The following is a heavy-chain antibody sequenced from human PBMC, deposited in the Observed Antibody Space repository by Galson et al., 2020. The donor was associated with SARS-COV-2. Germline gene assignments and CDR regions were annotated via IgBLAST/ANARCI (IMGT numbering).Heavy chain of an antibody. D-gene: IGHD3-22*01. J-gene: IGHJ4*02. CDR1: GFTFDDNA. V-gene: IGHV3-9*01. CDR3: AKDWYYYDSSGAYDY. Sequence: GGSLRLSCAASGFTFDDNAMHWVRQAPGKGLEWVSGISWNSGSIGYADSVKGRFTISRDNAKNSLYLQMNSLRAEDTALYYCAKDWYYYDSSGAYDYWGQGTLVTVAS. CDR2: ISWNSGSI.